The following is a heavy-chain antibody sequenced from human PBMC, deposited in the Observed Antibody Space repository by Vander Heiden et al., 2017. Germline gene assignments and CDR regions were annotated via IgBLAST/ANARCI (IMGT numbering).Heavy chain of an antibody. CDR2: MNPNSGNT. D-gene: IGHD2-2*01. J-gene: IGHJ5*02. CDR3: ARRQWLSLEVVPAAGGDWFDP. Sequence: QVHLLQSGAEVKPPGASVKVSCKASGYTFTSYDINWVRQATGQGLEWMGWMNPNSGNTGYAQKFQGRVTMTRNNSISIAYMELSSLTSEDTAVYYCARRQWLSLEVVPAAGGDWFDPWGQGTQVIVSS. V-gene: IGHV1-8*01. CDR1: GYTFTSYD.